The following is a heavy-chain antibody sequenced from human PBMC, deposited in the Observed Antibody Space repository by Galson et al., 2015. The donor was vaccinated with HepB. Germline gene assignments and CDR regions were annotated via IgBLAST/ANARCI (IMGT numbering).Heavy chain of an antibody. V-gene: IGHV1-18*01. J-gene: IGHJ5*02. CDR2: SSAYNHYT. Sequence: SVKVSCKASGYTFSSYSIAWVRQAPGQGLEWMGWSSAYNHYTNYAQKLQGRFTMTTDTSTSTAYMELRSLRPDDTAVYYCARGALIVVVDANPNNWFDPWGQGTLVTVSS. CDR3: ARGALIVVVDANPNNWFDP. CDR1: GYTFSSYS. D-gene: IGHD2-15*01.